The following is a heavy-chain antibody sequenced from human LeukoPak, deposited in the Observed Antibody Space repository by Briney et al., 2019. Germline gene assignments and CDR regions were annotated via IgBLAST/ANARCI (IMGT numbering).Heavy chain of an antibody. CDR2: TYYSGST. CDR3: AVLLYRHYHWFDS. J-gene: IGHJ5*01. Sequence: SETLSLTCSVSGGSIGSKSHYWGWIRQPPGKGLEWISYTYYSGSTYYNPSLKSRVTISVDTSKNQFSLKLSSVTAADTAVYYCAVLLYRHYHWFDSWGQGTLVTVSS. CDR1: GGSIGSKSHY. D-gene: IGHD3-16*02. V-gene: IGHV4-39*01.